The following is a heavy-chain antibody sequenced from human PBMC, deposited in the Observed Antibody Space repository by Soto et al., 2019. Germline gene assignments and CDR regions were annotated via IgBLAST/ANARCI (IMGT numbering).Heavy chain of an antibody. V-gene: IGHV1-2*02. CDR1: GYTLTGYY. J-gene: IGHJ5*02. CDR3: ARDFYGDYNPNWFDP. CDR2: INPNSGGT. Sequence: ASVKVSCKASGYTLTGYYMHWVRQAPGQGREWMGWINPNSGGTNYAQKFQGRVTMTRDTSISTAYMELSRLRSDDTAVYYCARDFYGDYNPNWFDPWGQGTLVTVSS. D-gene: IGHD4-17*01.